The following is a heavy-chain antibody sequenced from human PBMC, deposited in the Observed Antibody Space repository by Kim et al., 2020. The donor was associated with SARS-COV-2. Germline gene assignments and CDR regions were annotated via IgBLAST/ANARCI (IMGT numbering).Heavy chain of an antibody. CDR2: ISSSGSTI. J-gene: IGHJ6*02. CDR3: VRDRGLSYYYYGMDV. D-gene: IGHD3-10*01. CDR1: GFTFSSYE. Sequence: GGSLRLSCAASGFTFSSYEMNWVRQAPGKGLEWVSYISSSGSTIYYADSVKGRFTISRDNAKNSLYLQMNSLRAEDTAVYYCVRDRGLSYYYYGMDVWGQGTTVNVSS. V-gene: IGHV3-48*03.